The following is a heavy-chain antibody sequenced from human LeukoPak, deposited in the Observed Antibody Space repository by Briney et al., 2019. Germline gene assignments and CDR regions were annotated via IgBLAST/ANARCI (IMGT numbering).Heavy chain of an antibody. CDR1: GYTFTSYG. J-gene: IGHJ3*02. CDR2: ISAYNGNT. CDR3: ARVAGATTGSPFDAFDI. Sequence: VASVKVSCKASGYTFTSYGISWVRQAPGQGLEWMGWISAYNGNTNYAQKLQGRVTLTTDTSTSTAYMELRSLRSDDTAVYYCARVAGATTGSPFDAFDIWGQGTMVTVSS. V-gene: IGHV1-18*01. D-gene: IGHD1-26*01.